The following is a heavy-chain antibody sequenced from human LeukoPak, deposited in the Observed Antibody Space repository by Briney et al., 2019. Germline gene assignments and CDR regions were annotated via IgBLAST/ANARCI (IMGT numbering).Heavy chain of an antibody. Sequence: ASVKVSCKASGYTFTSYGISWVRQAPGQGLEWMGWISAYNGNTNYAQNLQGRVTMTTDTSTSTAYMELRSLRSDDTAVYYCARPWTDEDYYDSSGSDYWGQGTLVTVSS. CDR2: ISAYNGNT. D-gene: IGHD3-22*01. CDR3: ARPWTDEDYYDSSGSDY. J-gene: IGHJ4*02. CDR1: GYTFTSYG. V-gene: IGHV1-18*01.